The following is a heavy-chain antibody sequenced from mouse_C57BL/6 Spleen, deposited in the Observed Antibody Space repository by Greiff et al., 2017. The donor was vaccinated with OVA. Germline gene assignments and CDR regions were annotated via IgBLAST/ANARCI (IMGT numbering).Heavy chain of an antibody. Sequence: VQLQQPGAELVKPGASVKLSCTASGFTFTSYWMQWVKQRPGQGLEWIGEIDPSDSSTYYSQKCKGKATVTVDTSSSTDYMQLSSLTSEDSAVDYCAYGNFFDYWGKGTTLTVSS. J-gene: IGHJ2*01. V-gene: IGHV1-50*01. CDR3: AYGNFFDY. CDR1: GFTFTSYW. CDR2: IDPSDSST. D-gene: IGHD2-1*01.